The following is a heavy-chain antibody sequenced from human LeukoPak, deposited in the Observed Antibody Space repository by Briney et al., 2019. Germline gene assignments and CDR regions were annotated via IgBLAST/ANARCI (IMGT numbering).Heavy chain of an antibody. CDR2: IYYSGST. J-gene: IGHJ5*02. V-gene: IGHV4-39*01. Sequence: SETLSLTCTVSGGSISSSSYYWGWIRQPPGKGLEWIGSIYYSGSTYYNPSLKSRVTISVDTSKNQFSLKLSSVTAADTAVYYCAREYYDFWSGYPNHWGQGTLVTVSS. CDR3: AREYYDFWSGYPNH. CDR1: GGSISSSSYY. D-gene: IGHD3-3*01.